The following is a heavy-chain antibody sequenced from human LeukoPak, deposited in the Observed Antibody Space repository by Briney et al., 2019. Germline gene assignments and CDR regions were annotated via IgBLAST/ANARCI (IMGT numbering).Heavy chain of an antibody. V-gene: IGHV3-53*01. D-gene: IGHD6-19*01. CDR2: IYSGGST. CDR1: GLTVSSNY. Sequence: GGSLRLSCAASGLTVSSNYMSWVRQAPGKGLEWVSVIYSGGSTYYADSVKGRFTISRDNSKNTLYLQMNSLRAEDTAVYYCAKHSSGWDFDYWGQGTLVTVSS. J-gene: IGHJ4*02. CDR3: AKHSSGWDFDY.